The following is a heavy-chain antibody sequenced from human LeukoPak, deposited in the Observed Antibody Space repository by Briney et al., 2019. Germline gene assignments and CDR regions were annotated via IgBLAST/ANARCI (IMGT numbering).Heavy chain of an antibody. Sequence: PSETLSLTCTVSGYSISSGYYWGWIRQPPGKGLEWIGRIYTSGSTNYNPSLKSRVTISVDTSKNQFSLKLSSVTAADTAVYYCAREEYYYDSSGYPDYWGQGTLVTVSS. CDR1: GYSISSGYY. J-gene: IGHJ4*02. CDR2: IYTSGST. CDR3: AREEYYYDSSGYPDY. D-gene: IGHD3-22*01. V-gene: IGHV4-38-2*02.